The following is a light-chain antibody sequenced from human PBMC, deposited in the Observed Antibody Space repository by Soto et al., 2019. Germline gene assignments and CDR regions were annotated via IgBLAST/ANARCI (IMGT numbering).Light chain of an antibody. J-gene: IGKJ1*01. CDR1: QSISIW. Sequence: DIHMTQSPSTLSASVGDRVTITCRASQSISIWLAWYQQKPGRAPNLLIYGTSSLESGVPSRFSGSGSGTEFTLTISSLHPDYFATYYCQHYNDYSWTFGQGTKVEIK. CDR3: QHYNDYSWT. CDR2: GTS. V-gene: IGKV1-5*03.